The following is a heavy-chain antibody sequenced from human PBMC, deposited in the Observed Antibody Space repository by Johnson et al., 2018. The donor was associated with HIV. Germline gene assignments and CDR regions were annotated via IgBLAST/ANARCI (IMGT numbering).Heavy chain of an antibody. CDR3: AFIEYSSLDAFDI. J-gene: IGHJ3*02. V-gene: IGHV3-66*02. CDR2: IHNDVSST. CDR1: GFTVSSNY. D-gene: IGHD6-6*01. Sequence: VESGGGLVQPGGSLRLSCAASGFTVSSNYMSWVRQAPGKGLEWVSRIHNDVSSTTYADSVKGRFTISRDNAKNTLYLQMNSLRAEDTAVYYCAFIEYSSLDAFDIWGQGTLVTVSS.